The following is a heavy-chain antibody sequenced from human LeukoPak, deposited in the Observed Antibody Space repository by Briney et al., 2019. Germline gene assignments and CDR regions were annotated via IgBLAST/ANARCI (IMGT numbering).Heavy chain of an antibody. CDR3: ASRYHGFDY. Sequence: PGGSLRLSCAASGFTFSSYGMHWVRQAPGEGLEWVAVISYDGSNKYYADSVKGRFTISRDNSKNTLYLQMNSLRAEDTAVYYCASRYHGFDYWGQGTLVTVSS. D-gene: IGHD3-9*01. J-gene: IGHJ4*02. V-gene: IGHV3-30*03. CDR1: GFTFSSYG. CDR2: ISYDGSNK.